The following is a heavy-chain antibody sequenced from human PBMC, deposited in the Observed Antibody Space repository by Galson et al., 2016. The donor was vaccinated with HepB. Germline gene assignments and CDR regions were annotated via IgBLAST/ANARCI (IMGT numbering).Heavy chain of an antibody. D-gene: IGHD6-19*01. V-gene: IGHV3-21*01. CDR2: ISSGSAYR. J-gene: IGHJ3*02. Sequence: SLRLSCAASGFIFSTYSMNWVRQAPGKGLEWVSSISSGSAYRYYSDSLQGRFTISRDNAKKSLYLPMNSLRAEDTAVYYCARMRYSSGWLDGFDIWGQGTMVTVSS. CDR1: GFIFSTYS. CDR3: ARMRYSSGWLDGFDI.